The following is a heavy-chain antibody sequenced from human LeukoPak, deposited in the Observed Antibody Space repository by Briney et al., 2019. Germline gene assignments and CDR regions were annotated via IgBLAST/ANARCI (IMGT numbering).Heavy chain of an antibody. Sequence: ASVKVSCKASGYTFTSYGISWVRQAPGQGLEWMGWISAYNGNTNYAQKLQGRITMTTDTSTSTAYMELRSLRSDDTAVYYCARYTGYSSSWAYFDYWGQGTLVTVSS. D-gene: IGHD6-13*01. CDR2: ISAYNGNT. J-gene: IGHJ4*02. CDR3: ARYTGYSSSWAYFDY. CDR1: GYTFTSYG. V-gene: IGHV1-18*01.